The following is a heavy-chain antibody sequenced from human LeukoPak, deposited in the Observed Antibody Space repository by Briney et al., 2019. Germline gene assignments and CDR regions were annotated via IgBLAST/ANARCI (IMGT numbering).Heavy chain of an antibody. J-gene: IGHJ4*02. Sequence: PGRSLRLSCAASGFTFSSYAMHWVRQAPGKGLEWVAVISYDGSNKYYADSVKGRFTISRDNSENTLYLQMNSLRAEDTAVYYCARGPNGSGSPYYFDYWGQGTLVTVSS. V-gene: IGHV3-30*04. CDR3: ARGPNGSGSPYYFDY. CDR2: ISYDGSNK. CDR1: GFTFSSYA. D-gene: IGHD3-10*01.